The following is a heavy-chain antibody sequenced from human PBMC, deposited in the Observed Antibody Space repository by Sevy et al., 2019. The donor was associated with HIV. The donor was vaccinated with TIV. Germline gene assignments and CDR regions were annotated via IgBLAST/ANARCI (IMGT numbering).Heavy chain of an antibody. Sequence: SETLSLTCTVSGGSISSSSYLWDWIRQPPGKGLEWIASIYFSGRTYDNPSLKSRVTISVDTSKNQFSLKVNSVTAADTAVYYCVRHRSVGPTTGFDSWGQGTLVTVSS. CDR1: GGSISSSSYL. D-gene: IGHD1-26*01. J-gene: IGHJ4*02. V-gene: IGHV4-39*01. CDR2: IYFSGRT. CDR3: VRHRSVGPTTGFDS.